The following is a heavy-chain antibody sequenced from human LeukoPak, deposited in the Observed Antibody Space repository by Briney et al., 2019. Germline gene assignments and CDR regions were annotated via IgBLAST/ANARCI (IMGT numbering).Heavy chain of an antibody. CDR1: GFTFSSYD. J-gene: IGHJ5*02. V-gene: IGHV3-13*01. Sequence: GGSLRLSCAASGFTFSSYDMHWVRQATGKGLEWVSAIGTAGDTYYPGSVKGRFTTSRENAKNSLYLQMNSLRAGDTAVYYCARGIRDYGSGSHLSPNWFDPWGQGTLVTVSS. D-gene: IGHD3-10*01. CDR3: ARGIRDYGSGSHLSPNWFDP. CDR2: IGTAGDT.